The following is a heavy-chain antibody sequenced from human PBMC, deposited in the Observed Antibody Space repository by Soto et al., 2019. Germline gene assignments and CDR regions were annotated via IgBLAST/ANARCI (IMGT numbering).Heavy chain of an antibody. D-gene: IGHD2-15*01. Sequence: PSETLSLTCTVSGGPISSYYWSWIRQPAGKGLEWIGRIYTRGSTNYNPSLKSRGTMSVDTSKNPFSLKLSSVTAADTAEYYCARGNIGAKIGDWLDPWGQGTLVTVSS. CDR2: IYTRGST. V-gene: IGHV4-4*07. CDR3: ARGNIGAKIGDWLDP. J-gene: IGHJ5*02. CDR1: GGPISSYY.